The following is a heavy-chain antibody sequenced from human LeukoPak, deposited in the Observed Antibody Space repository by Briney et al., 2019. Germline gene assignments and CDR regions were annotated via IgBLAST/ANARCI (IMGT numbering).Heavy chain of an antibody. V-gene: IGHV3-74*01. Sequence: GGSLRLSCAASGFTFSSYWMHWVRQAPGKGLVWVSRINSDGSSTSYADSVKGRFTISRDNAKNSLFLQMDSLGVDDTAIYYCARDGRGGHNDFWGQGTLITVSS. CDR2: INSDGSST. D-gene: IGHD4-23*01. CDR1: GFTFSSYW. CDR3: ARDGRGGHNDF. J-gene: IGHJ4*02.